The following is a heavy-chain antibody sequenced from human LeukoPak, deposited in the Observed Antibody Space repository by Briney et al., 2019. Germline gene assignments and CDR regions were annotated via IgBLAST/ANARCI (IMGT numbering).Heavy chain of an antibody. CDR3: ARGPRYCSGGSCYCFY. CDR2: INSDGSST. Sequence: GASLRLSCAASGFTFSSYWMHWVRQAPGKGLVWVSRINSDGSSTSYADSVKGRFTISRDNAKNTLYLQMNSLRAEDTAVYYCARGPRYCSGGSCYCFYWGQGTLVTVSS. D-gene: IGHD2-15*01. V-gene: IGHV3-74*01. CDR1: GFTFSSYW. J-gene: IGHJ4*02.